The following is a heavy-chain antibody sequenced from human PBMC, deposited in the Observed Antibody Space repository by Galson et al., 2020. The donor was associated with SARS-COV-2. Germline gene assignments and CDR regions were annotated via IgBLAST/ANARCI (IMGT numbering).Heavy chain of an antibody. V-gene: IGHV3-30*01. CDR2: ISYDGSNK. D-gene: IGHD6-19*01. CDR3: AREGGIAVAGFLSPFDY. Sequence: GGSLRLSCAASGFTFSSYAMHWVRQAPGKGLEWVAVISYDGSNKYYADSVKGRFTISRDNSKNTLYLQMNSLRAEDTAVYYCAREGGIAVAGFLSPFDYWGQGTLVTVSS. J-gene: IGHJ4*02. CDR1: GFTFSSYA.